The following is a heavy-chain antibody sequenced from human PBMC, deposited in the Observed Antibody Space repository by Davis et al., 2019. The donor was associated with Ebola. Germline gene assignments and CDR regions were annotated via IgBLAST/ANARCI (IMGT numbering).Heavy chain of an antibody. Sequence: PSETLSLTCAVYAGSLSGYYWSSIRQPPGKGLEWIGEINHSGSTNYNPSLKSRVTISVDTSKNQFSLKLSSVTAADTAVYYCARGRSSSPPYFDYWGQGTLVTVSS. V-gene: IGHV4-34*01. J-gene: IGHJ4*02. CDR3: ARGRSSSPPYFDY. CDR2: INHSGST. D-gene: IGHD6-6*01. CDR1: AGSLSGYY.